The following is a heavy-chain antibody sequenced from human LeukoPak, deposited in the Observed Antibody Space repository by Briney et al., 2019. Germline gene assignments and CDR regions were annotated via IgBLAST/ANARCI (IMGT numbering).Heavy chain of an antibody. CDR1: GGSFSDYF. D-gene: IGHD6-13*01. V-gene: IGHV4-34*01. CDR3: ARDDRIAADDY. CDR2: INHSGST. J-gene: IGHJ4*02. Sequence: SETLSLTCAVYGGSFSDYFWTWIRQPPGKGLEWIGEINHSGSTNYNPSLKSRVTISVDTSRKQVSLKLSSVTAADTAVYYCARDDRIAADDYWGQGTLVTVSS.